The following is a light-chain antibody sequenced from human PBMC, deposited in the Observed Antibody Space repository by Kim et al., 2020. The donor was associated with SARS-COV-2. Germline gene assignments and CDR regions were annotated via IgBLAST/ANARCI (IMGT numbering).Light chain of an antibody. CDR2: DVN. CDR1: SSDVGSYNL. Sequence: GQSITIACTGTSSDVGSYNLVSWYQHHPGKAPKLIIYDVNKRPSGVSNRFSGSQSANTASLTISGLQAEDEADYYCCLYVGSDTWVFGGGTQLTVL. CDR3: CLYVGSDTWV. J-gene: IGLJ3*02. V-gene: IGLV2-23*02.